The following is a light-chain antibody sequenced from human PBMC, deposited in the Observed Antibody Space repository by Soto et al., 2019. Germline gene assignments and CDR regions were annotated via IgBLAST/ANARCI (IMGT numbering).Light chain of an antibody. J-gene: IGKJ1*01. Sequence: DIQMTQSPSSLSESVGDRVTITCRASQSISSYLNWYQQKPGKAPKLLIYAASSLQSGVPSRFSGSGSGTDFTLTISSLQPEDFATYYCQQSYSTSRTFGQGTKVDIK. CDR3: QQSYSTSRT. CDR1: QSISSY. V-gene: IGKV1-39*01. CDR2: AAS.